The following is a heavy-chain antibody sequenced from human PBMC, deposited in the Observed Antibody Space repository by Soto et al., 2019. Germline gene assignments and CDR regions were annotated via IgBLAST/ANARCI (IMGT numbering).Heavy chain of an antibody. D-gene: IGHD3-9*01. J-gene: IGHJ6*02. Sequence: GGSLKLSCAASGFTFSSYSMNWVRQAPGKGLEWVSYISSSSSTIYYADSVKGRFTISRDNAKNSLYLQMNSLRDEDTAVYYCARVRYFDWLDYYYYGMDVWGQGTTVTVSS. CDR1: GFTFSSYS. CDR3: ARVRYFDWLDYYYYGMDV. CDR2: ISSSSSTI. V-gene: IGHV3-48*02.